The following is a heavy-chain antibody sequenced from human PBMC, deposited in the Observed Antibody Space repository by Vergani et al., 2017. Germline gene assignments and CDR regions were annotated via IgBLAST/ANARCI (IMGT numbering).Heavy chain of an antibody. Sequence: QVQLVQSGAEVKKPGASVKVSCKASGYTFTSYGISWVRQAPGQGLEWMGWISAYNGNTNDAQKLQGRVTMTTDTSTSTAYMELRSLRSDDTAVYYCARDINYYDSSAGGANWGQGTLVTVSS. J-gene: IGHJ4*02. V-gene: IGHV1-18*01. D-gene: IGHD3-22*01. CDR3: ARDINYYDSSAGGAN. CDR2: ISAYNGNT. CDR1: GYTFTSYG.